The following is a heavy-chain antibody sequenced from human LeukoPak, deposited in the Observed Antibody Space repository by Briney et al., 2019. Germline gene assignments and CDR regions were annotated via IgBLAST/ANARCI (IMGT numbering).Heavy chain of an antibody. CDR2: INTNTGNP. CDR3: ASVYDYSNYASNY. Sequence: GASVKVSCKASGYTSTSYAMNWVRQAPGQGLEWIGWINTNTGNPTYAQGFTGRFVFSLDTSVSTAYLQISSLKAEDTAVYYCASVYDYSNYASNYWGQGTLVTVSS. D-gene: IGHD4-11*01. CDR1: GYTSTSYA. V-gene: IGHV7-4-1*02. J-gene: IGHJ4*02.